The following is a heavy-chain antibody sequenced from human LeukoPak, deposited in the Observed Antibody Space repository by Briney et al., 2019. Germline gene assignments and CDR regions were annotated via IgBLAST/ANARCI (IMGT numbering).Heavy chain of an antibody. J-gene: IGHJ4*02. V-gene: IGHV4-34*01. Sequence: PSETLSLTCAVCGGSFSGYYWSWIRQPPGKGLEWIGEINHSGSTNYNPSLKSRVTISVDTSKNQFSLKLSSVTAADTAVYYCARGRPTGIAVAGRGYFDYWGQGTLVTVSS. CDR1: GGSFSGYY. D-gene: IGHD6-19*01. CDR2: INHSGST. CDR3: ARGRPTGIAVAGRGYFDY.